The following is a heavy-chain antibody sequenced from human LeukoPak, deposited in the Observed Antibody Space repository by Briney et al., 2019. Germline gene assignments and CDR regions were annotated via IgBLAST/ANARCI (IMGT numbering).Heavy chain of an antibody. Sequence: SETLSLTCTVSGGSISSYYWSWIRQPPGKGLEWIGYIYYSGSTNYNPSLKSRVTISVDTSKNQFSLKLSSVTAADTAVYYCARASPYYYDSSGWAPDAFDIWGQGTMVTVSS. CDR1: GGSISSYY. V-gene: IGHV4-59*01. CDR3: ARASPYYYDSSGWAPDAFDI. CDR2: IYYSGST. J-gene: IGHJ3*02. D-gene: IGHD3-22*01.